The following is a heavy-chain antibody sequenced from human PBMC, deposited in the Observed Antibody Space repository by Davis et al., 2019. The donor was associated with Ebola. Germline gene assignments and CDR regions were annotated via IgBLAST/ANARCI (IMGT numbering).Heavy chain of an antibody. J-gene: IGHJ6*02. V-gene: IGHV1-18*01. CDR1: GYTFTTYG. Sequence: AASVKVSCNASGYTFTTYGISWVRQAPGQGLEWMGWISTYNDNTNYAQKLQGRVTMTTDTSTSTAYMELRSLRSDDTAVYYCARDRYCSGGSCYSSYYYGMDVWGQGTTVTVSS. D-gene: IGHD2-15*01. CDR3: ARDRYCSGGSCYSSYYYGMDV. CDR2: ISTYNDNT.